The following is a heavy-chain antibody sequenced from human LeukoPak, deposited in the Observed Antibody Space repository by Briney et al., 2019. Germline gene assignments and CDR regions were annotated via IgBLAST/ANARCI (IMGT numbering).Heavy chain of an antibody. J-gene: IGHJ3*02. D-gene: IGHD1-26*01. V-gene: IGHV3-7*01. CDR1: GFTFSSYW. CDR3: AREGVGATKGAFDI. CDR2: IKQDGSEK. Sequence: SGGSLRLSCAASGFTFSSYWMSWVRQAPGKGLEWVANIKQDGSEKYYVDSVKGRFTISRDNAKNSLYLQMNSLRAEDTAVYYCAREGVGATKGAFDIWGQGTMVTVSS.